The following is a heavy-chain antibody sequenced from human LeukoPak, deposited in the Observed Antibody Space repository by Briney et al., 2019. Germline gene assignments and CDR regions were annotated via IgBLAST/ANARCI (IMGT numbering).Heavy chain of an antibody. CDR2: INPSGSNS. Sequence: GASVKVSCKASGYTFSSYYIHWVRQAPGQGLQWMGVINPSGSNSRYAEEFQGRVTMTRDTSTNTVNMELSSLRSNDTAVYYCAPEILIGYYDSSGYYYGYWGQGTLVTVSS. J-gene: IGHJ4*02. V-gene: IGHV1-46*01. CDR3: APEILIGYYDSSGYYYGY. D-gene: IGHD3-22*01. CDR1: GYTFSSYY.